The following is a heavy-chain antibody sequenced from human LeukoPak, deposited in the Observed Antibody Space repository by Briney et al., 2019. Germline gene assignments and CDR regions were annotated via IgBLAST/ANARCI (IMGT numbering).Heavy chain of an antibody. Sequence: SETLSLTCTVSGGSISSYYWSWIRQPPGKGLEWIGRIYTSGSTNYNPSLKSRVTISVDTSKNQFSLKLSSVAAADTAVYYCARSAVSWFDPWGQGTLVTVSS. CDR2: IYTSGST. CDR1: GGSISSYY. CDR3: ARSAVSWFDP. D-gene: IGHD3-22*01. V-gene: IGHV4-4*08. J-gene: IGHJ5*02.